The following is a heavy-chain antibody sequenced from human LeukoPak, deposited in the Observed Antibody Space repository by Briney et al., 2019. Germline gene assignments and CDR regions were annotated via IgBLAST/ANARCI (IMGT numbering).Heavy chain of an antibody. CDR2: ISSSSYI. D-gene: IGHD4-17*01. V-gene: IGHV3-21*01. CDR3: GVYGDRDAFDI. J-gene: IGHJ3*02. Sequence: GGSLRLSCAASGFTFSSYSMNWVRQAPGKGLEWVSSISSSSYIYYADSVKGRFTISRDNAKSSLYLQMNSLRAEDTAVYYCGVYGDRDAFDIWGQGTMVTVSS. CDR1: GFTFSSYS.